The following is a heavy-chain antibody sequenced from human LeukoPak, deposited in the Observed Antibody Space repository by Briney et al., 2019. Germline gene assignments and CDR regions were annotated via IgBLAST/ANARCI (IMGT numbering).Heavy chain of an antibody. CDR2: IYPDDSDT. Sequence: GESLKISCKGSGYIFTAFWIAWVRQMPGKGLEYMGIIYPDDSDTRYSPSFQGHVSISADKSVSTAYLQWSSLKASDTAMYYCARRIYTSSSGSDYWGQGTLVTVSS. J-gene: IGHJ4*02. CDR1: GYIFTAFW. CDR3: ARRIYTSSSGSDY. D-gene: IGHD6-6*01. V-gene: IGHV5-51*01.